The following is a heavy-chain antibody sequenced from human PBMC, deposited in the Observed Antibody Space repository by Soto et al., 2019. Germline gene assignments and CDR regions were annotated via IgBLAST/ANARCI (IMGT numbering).Heavy chain of an antibody. J-gene: IGHJ2*01. V-gene: IGHV3-13*01. CDR2: IAINGDT. CDR1: GFIFSSYD. CDR3: AREIYGPGTWYFDL. D-gene: IGHD3-10*01. Sequence: GGSLRLSCVASGFIFSSYDFHWVRQDAGGGLEWVSGIAINGDTFYKDSVKGRSSISRENARNSVYLEMYSLRAEDTAVYFCAREIYGPGTWYFDLWGRGTLVTVSS.